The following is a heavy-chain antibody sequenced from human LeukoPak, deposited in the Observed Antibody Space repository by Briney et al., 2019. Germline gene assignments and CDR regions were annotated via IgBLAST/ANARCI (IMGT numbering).Heavy chain of an antibody. CDR3: ARDPGGDNAY. CDR1: GFTVRSNH. J-gene: IGHJ4*02. CDR2: IFNDGST. Sequence: PGGSLRLSCAASGFTVRSNHMSWVRQAPGKGLEWVSLIFNDGSTYYADSVKARFTISRDNSMDTLYLQMNSLRVEDTAVYYCARDPGGDNAYWGQETLVTVSS. V-gene: IGHV3-66*01. D-gene: IGHD4-17*01.